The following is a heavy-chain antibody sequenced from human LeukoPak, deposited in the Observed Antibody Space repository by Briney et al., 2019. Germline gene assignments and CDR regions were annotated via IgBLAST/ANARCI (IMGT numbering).Heavy chain of an antibody. CDR3: ARGDYGDRDLDY. Sequence: GGSLRLSCVASGITFSNYAVSWVRQAPGKGLEWVSYISSRSSSIYYADSVKGRFTLSRDNAKNSLYLQMNSLRDEDTAVYYCARGDYGDRDLDYWGQGTLVTVSS. V-gene: IGHV3-48*02. CDR2: ISSRSSSI. CDR1: GITFSNYA. J-gene: IGHJ4*02. D-gene: IGHD4-17*01.